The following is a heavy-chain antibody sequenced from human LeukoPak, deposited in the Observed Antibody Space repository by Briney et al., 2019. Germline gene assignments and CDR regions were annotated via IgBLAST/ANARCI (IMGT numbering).Heavy chain of an antibody. CDR3: AKGRGVDREMIDY. V-gene: IGHV3-74*01. CDR1: GFIFSNYW. J-gene: IGHJ4*02. Sequence: KPGGSLRLSCATSGFIFSNYWMRWVRQGPGKGLEWVSDISTDGSSATYADSVKGRFTTTKDNAKDTQYLQMDSLRVEDTAVYYYAKGRGVDREMIDYWGQGTLVTVSS. D-gene: IGHD5-24*01. CDR2: ISTDGSSA.